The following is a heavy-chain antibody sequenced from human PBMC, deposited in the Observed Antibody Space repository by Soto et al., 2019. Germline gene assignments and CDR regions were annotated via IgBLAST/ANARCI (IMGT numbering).Heavy chain of an antibody. D-gene: IGHD6-13*01. V-gene: IGHV3-74*01. CDR1: GFTFSSYW. CDR2: INSDGSST. J-gene: IGHJ4*02. CDR3: AKNQGASNWYPIDY. Sequence: GGSLRLSCAASGFTFSSYWMHWVRQAPGKGLVWVSRINSDGSSTSYADSVKGRFTISRDNAKNTLYLQMNSLRAEDTAIYYCAKNQGASNWYPIDYWGQGTLVTVSS.